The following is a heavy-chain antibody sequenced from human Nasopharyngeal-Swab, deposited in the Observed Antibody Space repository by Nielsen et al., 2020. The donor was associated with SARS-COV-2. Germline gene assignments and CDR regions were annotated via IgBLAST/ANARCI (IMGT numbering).Heavy chain of an antibody. V-gene: IGHV3-21*01. CDR1: CFFFSSYS. CDR2: ISSSSSYI. J-gene: IGHJ6*02. Sequence: LNICCAASCFFFSSYSMNWVHHAPGKVLEWVSSISSSSSYIYYADSEKGRFTISRDNAKNSLYLQMNSLRAEDTAVYYCARVGDYGDYYYGMDVWGQGTTVTVSS. CDR3: ARVGDYGDYYYGMDV. D-gene: IGHD4-17*01.